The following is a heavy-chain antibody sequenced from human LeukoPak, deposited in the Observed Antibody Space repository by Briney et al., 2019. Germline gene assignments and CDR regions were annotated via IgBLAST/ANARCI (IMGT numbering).Heavy chain of an antibody. D-gene: IGHD6-13*01. J-gene: IGHJ4*02. CDR1: GGSISSSSYY. CDR2: IYYSGST. Sequence: SETLSLTCTVSGGSISSSSYYWGWIRQPPGKGLEWIGSIYYSGSTYYNPSLKSRVTISVDTSKNQFSLKLSSVTAADTAVYYCARLMVRGVAAAEFVFFDYWGQGTPVTVSS. V-gene: IGHV4-39*01. CDR3: ARLMVRGVAAAEFVFFDY.